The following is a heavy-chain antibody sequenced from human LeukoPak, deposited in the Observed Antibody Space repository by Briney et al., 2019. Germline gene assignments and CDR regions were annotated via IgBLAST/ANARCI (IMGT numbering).Heavy chain of an antibody. D-gene: IGHD6-6*01. Sequence: SETLSLTCTVSGGSSSSSSYYWGWIRQPPGKGLEWIGSIYYSGSTYYNPSLKSRVTISVDTSKNQFSLKLSSVTAADTAVYYCARKPIAAREYYFDYWGQGTLVTVSS. CDR2: IYYSGST. V-gene: IGHV4-39*01. CDR3: ARKPIAAREYYFDY. CDR1: GGSSSSSSYY. J-gene: IGHJ4*02.